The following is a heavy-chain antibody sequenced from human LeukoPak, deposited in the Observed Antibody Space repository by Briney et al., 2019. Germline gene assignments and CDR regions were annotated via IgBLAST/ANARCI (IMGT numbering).Heavy chain of an antibody. V-gene: IGHV1-69*04. Sequence: GASVKVSCKASGGTFSSYAISWVRQAPGQGLEWMGRIIPILGIENYAQKFQGRVTITADKSTSTAYMELSSLRSEDTAVYYCARSYEEDNYYYYYGMDVWGQGTTVTVSS. CDR3: ARSYEEDNYYYYYGMDV. D-gene: IGHD2-21*01. CDR2: IIPILGIE. J-gene: IGHJ6*02. CDR1: GGTFSSYA.